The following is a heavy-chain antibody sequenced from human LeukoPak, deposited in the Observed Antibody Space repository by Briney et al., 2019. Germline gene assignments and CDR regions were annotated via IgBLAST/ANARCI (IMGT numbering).Heavy chain of an antibody. Sequence: PGGSLRLSCEASGFTFHSHAMHWVRQTPGKGLEWVTFISYDGSIKYYADSVKGRFTISRDNSKNTVYLQMTSLRTEDTAVYYCARDRSRNYSCDYWGQGTLVSVSS. V-gene: IGHV3-30-3*01. D-gene: IGHD2-2*01. CDR1: GFTFHSHA. CDR2: ISYDGSIK. J-gene: IGHJ4*02. CDR3: ARDRSRNYSCDY.